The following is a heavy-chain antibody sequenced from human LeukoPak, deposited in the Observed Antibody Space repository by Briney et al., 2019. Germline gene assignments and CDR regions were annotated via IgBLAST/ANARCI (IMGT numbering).Heavy chain of an antibody. Sequence: SVKVSCKTSGYTFINYGINWVRQAPGQGLEWMGWISTHNGKTHYAQNFQDRITMTTDTSTSTAYLELRSLRSDDTTVYFCARQYCITTDCSLIQTYFDYWGQGTLVTVSS. V-gene: IGHV1-18*01. CDR3: ARQYCITTDCSLIQTYFDY. CDR1: GYTFINYG. CDR2: ISTHNGKT. D-gene: IGHD3-10*01. J-gene: IGHJ4*02.